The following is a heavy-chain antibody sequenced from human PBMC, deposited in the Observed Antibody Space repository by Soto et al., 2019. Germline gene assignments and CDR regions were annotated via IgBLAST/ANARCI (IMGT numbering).Heavy chain of an antibody. CDR1: GGSISSSSYY. D-gene: IGHD3-10*01. J-gene: IGHJ5*02. Sequence: LSLPCTVSGGSISSSSYYWGWIRQPPGKGLEWIGSIYYSGSTYYNPSLKSRVTISVDTPKNQFSLKLSSVTAADTAVYYCARHVITMVRGNWFDPWGQGTLVTVSS. CDR2: IYYSGST. CDR3: ARHVITMVRGNWFDP. V-gene: IGHV4-39*01.